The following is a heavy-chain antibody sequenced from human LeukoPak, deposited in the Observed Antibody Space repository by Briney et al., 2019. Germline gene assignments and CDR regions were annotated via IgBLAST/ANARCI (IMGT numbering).Heavy chain of an antibody. V-gene: IGHV3-30*02. D-gene: IGHD4-17*01. J-gene: IGHJ4*02. CDR3: ATPPTVTRNY. Sequence: GGSLRLSCAASGFTFSSYGMHWVRQAPGKGLEWVAFIRYDGSNKYYADSVRGRFTISRDNSKNTLYLQMDSLRAEDTAVYYCATPPTVTRNYWGQGTLVTVSS. CDR1: GFTFSSYG. CDR2: IRYDGSNK.